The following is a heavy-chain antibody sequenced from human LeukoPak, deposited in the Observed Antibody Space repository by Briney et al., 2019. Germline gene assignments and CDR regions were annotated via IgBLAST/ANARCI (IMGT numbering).Heavy chain of an antibody. V-gene: IGHV3-66*01. D-gene: IGHD4-17*01. CDR2: IYSGGGT. CDR1: GFTVSTNY. CDR3: ARGFRSVTTWGYFDY. Sequence: GGSLRLSCAASGFTVSTNYMSWVRQAPGKGLEWVSLIYSGGGTYYADSVKGRFTISRDNSRNTLSLQMNSLRVDDTAVYYCARGFRSVTTWGYFDYWGQGALVTVYS. J-gene: IGHJ4*02.